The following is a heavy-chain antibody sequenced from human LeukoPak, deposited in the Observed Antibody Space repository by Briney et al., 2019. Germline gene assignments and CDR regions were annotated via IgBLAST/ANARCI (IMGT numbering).Heavy chain of an antibody. CDR1: GGTFSSYA. V-gene: IGHV1-69*13. D-gene: IGHD6-13*01. CDR3: ARAVGGYSSSWHLYYYYMDV. CDR2: IIRIFSTT. Sequence: SVKVSCKASGGTFSSYAIHWVRQAPGQGLEWMGGIIRIFSTTNYAQKFQGRVTISADESTSTAYMELSSLRSEDTAVYYCARAVGGYSSSWHLYYYYMDVWGKGTTVTVSS. J-gene: IGHJ6*03.